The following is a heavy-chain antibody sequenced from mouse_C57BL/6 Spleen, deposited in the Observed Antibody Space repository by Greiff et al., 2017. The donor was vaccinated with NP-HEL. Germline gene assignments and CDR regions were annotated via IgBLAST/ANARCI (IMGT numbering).Heavy chain of an antibody. V-gene: IGHV1-69*01. J-gene: IGHJ3*01. CDR1: GYTFTSYW. CDR2: IDPSDSYT. CDR3: GRAIYYGNFAY. D-gene: IGHD2-1*01. Sequence: VQLQQSGAELVMPGASVKLSCKASGYTFTSYWMHWVKQRPGQGLEWIGEIDPSDSYTNYNQKFKGKSTLTVDKSSSTAYMQLSSLTSEDSAVYYCGRAIYYGNFAYWGQGTLVTVSA.